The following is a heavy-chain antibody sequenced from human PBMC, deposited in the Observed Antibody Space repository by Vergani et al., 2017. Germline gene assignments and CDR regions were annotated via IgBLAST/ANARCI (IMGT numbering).Heavy chain of an antibody. CDR1: GYTFTSYG. CDR2: ISAYNGNT. D-gene: IGHD3-10*01. CDR3: ARDPITMVRGVIYYYYGMDV. J-gene: IGHJ6*02. V-gene: IGHV1-18*01. Sequence: QVQLVQSGAEVKKPGASVKVSCKASGYTFTSYGISWVRQAPGQGLEWMGWISAYNGNTNYAQKLQGRVTMTTDTSTSTAYMELRSLRSDDTAVYYCARDPITMVRGVIYYYYGMDVWGQGTTVTVSS.